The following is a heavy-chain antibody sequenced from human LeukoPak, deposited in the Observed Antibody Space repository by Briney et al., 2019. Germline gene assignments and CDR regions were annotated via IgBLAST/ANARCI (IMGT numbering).Heavy chain of an antibody. D-gene: IGHD6-19*01. CDR1: GFTFSSYW. V-gene: IGHV3-7*01. CDR3: ARSSSGWWDY. CDR2: IKQDGSEK. J-gene: IGHJ4*02. Sequence: GGSLRLSCAASGFTFSSYWMIWVHQAPGKGLEWVATIKQDGSEKYYVDSVKGRFTTSRDNAKNSLFLQMNSLRAEDTAVYYCARSSSGWWDYWGQGTLVTVSS.